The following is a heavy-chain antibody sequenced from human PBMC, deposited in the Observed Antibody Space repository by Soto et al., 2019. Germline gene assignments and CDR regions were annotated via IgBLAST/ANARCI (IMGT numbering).Heavy chain of an antibody. CDR1: GGSISSGY. CDR3: ARDRGDYYDSSGYSFDY. Sequence: SETLSLTCTVSGGSISSGYCSWIWQRPRKGLGWMGYIYYSGSTNYNPSLKSRVTISVDTSKNQFSLKLSSVTAADTAVYYCARDRGDYYDSSGYSFDYWGQGTLVTVS. CDR2: IYYSGST. V-gene: IGHV4-59*01. D-gene: IGHD3-22*01. J-gene: IGHJ4*02.